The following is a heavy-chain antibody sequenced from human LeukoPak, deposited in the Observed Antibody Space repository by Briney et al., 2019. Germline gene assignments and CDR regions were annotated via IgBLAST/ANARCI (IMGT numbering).Heavy chain of an antibody. CDR2: IVTAGET. V-gene: IGHV3-13*01. Sequence: GGSLRLSCAASGFPFSRYDMHWVRPTTGKGLEWVSAIVTAGETHYPGTVKGRFTISRDNAKNSLYLQMNSLRAEDTAVYYCAELGITMIGGVWGKGTTVTISS. D-gene: IGHD3-10*02. CDR3: AELGITMIGGV. CDR1: GFPFSRYD. J-gene: IGHJ6*04.